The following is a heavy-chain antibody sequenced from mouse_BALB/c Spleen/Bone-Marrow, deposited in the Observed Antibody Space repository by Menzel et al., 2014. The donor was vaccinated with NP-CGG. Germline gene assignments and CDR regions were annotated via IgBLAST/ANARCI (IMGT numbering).Heavy chain of an antibody. CDR2: IWNIGTT. Sequence: QVQLQQSGPGLVQSSQSLSITCTVSGLSLTSYGVHWVRLSPGKGLEWLGVIWNIGTTDYNAAFISRLSITKDNSKSQVSFKMNSLKADDTAIYYCASEFAYWGQGTLVTVSA. V-gene: IGHV2-4-1*01. J-gene: IGHJ3*01. CDR3: ASEFAY. CDR1: GLSLTSYG.